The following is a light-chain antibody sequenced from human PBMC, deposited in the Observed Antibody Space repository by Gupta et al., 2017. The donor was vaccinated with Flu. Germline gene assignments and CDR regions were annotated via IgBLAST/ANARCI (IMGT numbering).Light chain of an antibody. V-gene: IGKV3-20*01. CDR2: GAS. Sequence: ESVLTQSPGTLSLSPGERATLSCRASQSVSSSYLAWYQQKPGQAPRLLIYGASSRATGIPDRFSGSGSGTDFTLTISRLEPEDFAVYYCQQYGSSPPNTFGGGTKVEIK. J-gene: IGKJ4*01. CDR1: QSVSSSY. CDR3: QQYGSSPPNT.